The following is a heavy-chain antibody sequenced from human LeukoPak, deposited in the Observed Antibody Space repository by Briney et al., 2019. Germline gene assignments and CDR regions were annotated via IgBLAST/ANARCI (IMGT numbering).Heavy chain of an antibody. V-gene: IGHV3-30*03. CDR2: ISYDGSNK. J-gene: IGHJ6*02. Sequence: PGGSLRLSCAASGFTFSSYGMHWVRQAPGKGLEWVAVISYDGSNKYYADSVKGRFTISRDNSKNTLYLQMNSLRAEDTAVYYCARDEGGYSSSWYLRIPIFWGQGTTVTVSS. CDR3: ARDEGGYSSSWYLRIPIF. CDR1: GFTFSSYG. D-gene: IGHD6-13*01.